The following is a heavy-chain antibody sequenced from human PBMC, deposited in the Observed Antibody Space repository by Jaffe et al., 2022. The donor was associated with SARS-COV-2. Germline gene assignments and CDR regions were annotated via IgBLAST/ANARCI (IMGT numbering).Heavy chain of an antibody. D-gene: IGHD6-19*01. CDR1: GFTFDDYA. Sequence: EVQLVESGGGLVQPGRSLRLSCAASGFTFDDYAMHWVRQAPGKGLEWVSGISWNSGSIGYADSVKGRFTISRDNAKNSLYLQMNSLRAEDTALYYCAKATSSGWRPFDYWGQGTLVTVSS. J-gene: IGHJ4*02. CDR3: AKATSSGWRPFDY. CDR2: ISWNSGSI. V-gene: IGHV3-9*01.